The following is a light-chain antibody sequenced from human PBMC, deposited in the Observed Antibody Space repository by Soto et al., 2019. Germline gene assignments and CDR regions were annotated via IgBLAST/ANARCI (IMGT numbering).Light chain of an antibody. CDR1: NSNIGNNY. CDR3: GTWDSSLSAV. CDR2: DNN. Sequence: QSVLTQPPSVSAAPGQKVTISCSGSNSNIGNNYVSWYQQLPGTAPKLLIYDNNKRPSGIPDRFSGSKSGTSATLDITGLQTGDEADYCCGTWDSSLSAVFGGGTKLTVL. V-gene: IGLV1-51*01. J-gene: IGLJ2*01.